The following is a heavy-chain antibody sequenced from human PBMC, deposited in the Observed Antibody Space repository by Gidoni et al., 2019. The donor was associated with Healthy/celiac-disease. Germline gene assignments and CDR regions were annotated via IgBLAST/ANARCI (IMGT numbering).Heavy chain of an antibody. V-gene: IGHV1-46*03. CDR1: GYTFTRYS. J-gene: IGHJ6*02. D-gene: IGHD6-13*01. Sequence: QVQLVQSGAEVKKPGASVQVSCKASGYTFTRYSMPAVRQAPGQGLEWMGIINPSGGSTSYAQKFQGRVTMTRDTSTSTVYMELSSLRSEDTAVYYCAGGYSSSWYWRGYYYGMDVWGQGTTVTVSS. CDR3: AGGYSSSWYWRGYYYGMDV. CDR2: INPSGGST.